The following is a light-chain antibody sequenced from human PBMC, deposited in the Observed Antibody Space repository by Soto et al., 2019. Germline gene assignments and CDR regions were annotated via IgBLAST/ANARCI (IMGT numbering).Light chain of an antibody. J-gene: IGLJ2*01. CDR2: DVN. Sequence: QSALTHPRSVSGSPGQSVTISCTGTSRDVVGYNYVSWYQQLPGKAPKLMIYDVNKRPSGVPDRFSRAKSGSTASLPISGLLAEDEADYYCCSYAGSYSVTFGGGTQLTVL. CDR1: SRDVVGYNY. CDR3: CSYAGSYSVT. V-gene: IGLV2-11*01.